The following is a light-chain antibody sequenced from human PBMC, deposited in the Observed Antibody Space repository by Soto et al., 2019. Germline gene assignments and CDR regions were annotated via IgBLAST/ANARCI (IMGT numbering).Light chain of an antibody. V-gene: IGLV1-40*01. Sequence: QSVLTQPPSVSGAPGQRVTISCTGSSSNIGAGYDVHWYQQLPGTAPKLLIYGNSNRPSGVPDRFSGSKSGTSASLAITGLQPEDEADYYCQSYDSILSGSVFGTGTKLTVL. CDR1: SSNIGAGYD. CDR3: QSYDSILSGSV. CDR2: GNS. J-gene: IGLJ1*01.